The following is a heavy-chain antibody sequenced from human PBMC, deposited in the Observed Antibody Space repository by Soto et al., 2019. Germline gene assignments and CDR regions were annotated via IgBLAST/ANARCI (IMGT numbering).Heavy chain of an antibody. CDR3: ARDMGQQLQFCFDY. CDR1: GFRFSAYT. CDR2: ISTTGTYV. J-gene: IGHJ4*02. V-gene: IGHV3-21*01. Sequence: GGSLRLSCAASGFRFSAYTMAWVRQAPGKGLEWVSSISTTGTYVYYADPVKGRFTISRDNSKNTLYLQMNSLRAEDTAVYYCARDMGQQLQFCFDYWGQGTLVTVSS. D-gene: IGHD6-13*01.